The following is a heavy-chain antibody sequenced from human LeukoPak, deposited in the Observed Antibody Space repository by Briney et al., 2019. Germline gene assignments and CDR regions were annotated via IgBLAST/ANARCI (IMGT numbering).Heavy chain of an antibody. D-gene: IGHD5-12*01. CDR3: ASGYGKFDY. V-gene: IGHV4-59*01. CDR1: GVSISSYY. Sequence: SETLSLTCTVSGVSISSYYWSWIRQPPGKGLEWIGYIYYSGSTNYNPSLKSGVTISVDTSKNQFSLKLSSVTAEDTAVYYCASGYGKFDYWGQGTLVTVSS. J-gene: IGHJ4*02. CDR2: IYYSGST.